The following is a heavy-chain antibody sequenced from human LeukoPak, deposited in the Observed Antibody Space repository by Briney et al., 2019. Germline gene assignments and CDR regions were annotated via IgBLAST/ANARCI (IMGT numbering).Heavy chain of an antibody. Sequence: PSETLSLTCTVSGGSISSYYWSWIRQPPGKPLEWIGYIYYTGTTKYNPSLKSRATISLDTSKNQFSLKLTSVTAADTALFFCARGYDIDVWGQGTTVTVSS. CDR1: GGSISSYY. CDR2: IYYTGTT. V-gene: IGHV4-59*01. CDR3: ARGYDIDV. J-gene: IGHJ6*02.